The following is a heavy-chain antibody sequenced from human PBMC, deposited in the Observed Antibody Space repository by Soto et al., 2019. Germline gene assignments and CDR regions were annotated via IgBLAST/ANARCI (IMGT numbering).Heavy chain of an antibody. CDR1: GFTFSSYA. CDR2: ISGSGGST. CDR3: AKHAGDGDYGPYYFDY. D-gene: IGHD4-17*01. Sequence: VQLLESGGGLVQPGGSLRLSCAASGFTFSSYAMSWVRQAPGKGLEWVSGISGSGGSTYYADPVKGRFTISRDNSKNTLYLPMNSLRAEDTAVYYCAKHAGDGDYGPYYFDYWGQGTLVTVSS. J-gene: IGHJ4*02. V-gene: IGHV3-23*01.